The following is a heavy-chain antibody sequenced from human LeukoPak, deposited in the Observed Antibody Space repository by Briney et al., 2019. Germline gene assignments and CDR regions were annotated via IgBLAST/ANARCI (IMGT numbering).Heavy chain of an antibody. D-gene: IGHD5-12*01. J-gene: IGHJ4*02. CDR3: ARDFSGYDYNFDY. V-gene: IGHV3-21*01. CDR2: ISSSGSYM. CDR1: GFTFSTYT. Sequence: PGGSLRLSCAASGFTFSTYTMNWVRQAPGKGLEWVSFISSSGSYMYYADSVKGRFTISRDNIKKSLYLQMNSLRAEDTAVYYCARDFSGYDYNFDYWGQGTLVAVSS.